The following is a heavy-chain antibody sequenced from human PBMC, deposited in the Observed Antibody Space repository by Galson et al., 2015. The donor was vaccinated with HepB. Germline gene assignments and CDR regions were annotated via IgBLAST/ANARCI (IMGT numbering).Heavy chain of an antibody. D-gene: IGHD1-26*01. CDR2: INPSGGGT. V-gene: IGHV1-46*01. J-gene: IGHJ3*02. CDR3: ILEYTGSLGSAFDM. CDR1: GYTFTSDY. Sequence: SVKVSCKASGYTFTSDYLHWVRQAPGQGLEWMGIINPSGGGTRYAQRFRGRAIMTRDTSTNTVYMELNSLRSEDTAVYYCILEYTGSLGSAFDMWGQGTMATVSS.